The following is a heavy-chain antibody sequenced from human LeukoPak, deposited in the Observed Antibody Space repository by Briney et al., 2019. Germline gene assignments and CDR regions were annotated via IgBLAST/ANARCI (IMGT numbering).Heavy chain of an antibody. D-gene: IGHD3-22*01. CDR1: GYTFTSYG. Sequence: ASVNVSCKASGYTFTSYGISWVLQAPGQGLEWMGWISAYNGNTNYAQKFQGRVTMTTDTSTSTAFMELRSLRSDDTAVYYCARLGDSSGYGRYYYYMDVWGKGTTVTVSS. CDR2: ISAYNGNT. CDR3: ARLGDSSGYGRYYYYMDV. J-gene: IGHJ6*03. V-gene: IGHV1-18*01.